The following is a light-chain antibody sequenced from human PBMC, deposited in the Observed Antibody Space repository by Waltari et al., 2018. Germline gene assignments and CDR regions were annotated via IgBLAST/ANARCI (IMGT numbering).Light chain of an antibody. V-gene: IGKV1-39*01. CDR2: AAS. CDR1: QPISTY. CDR3: QQSYSIPLT. J-gene: IGKJ4*01. Sequence: DIQMTQSPSSLSASVGDGVTITCRAGQPISTYLNWYQQKLGQAPKLLIYAASSLQSGFPSRFSGSGSGTDFTLTISSLQPEDFATYYCQQSYSIPLTFGGGTKVEIK.